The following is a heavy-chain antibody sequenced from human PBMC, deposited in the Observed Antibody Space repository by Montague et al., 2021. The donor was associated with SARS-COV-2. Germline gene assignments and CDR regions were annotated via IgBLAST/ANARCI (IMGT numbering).Heavy chain of an antibody. Sequence: SETLSLTCTVSSGSLSNDIYYWGWIRQPPGKGPEWIGGSRYGGTSYYNPSLKSRVTISIDTSKNQCSLKMTAVTAADTAVYFCARQDIQLGFDLWGRGTLVTVSS. CDR3: ARQDIQLGFDL. CDR1: SGSLSNDIYY. V-gene: IGHV4-39*01. D-gene: IGHD1-1*01. J-gene: IGHJ2*01. CDR2: SRYGGTS.